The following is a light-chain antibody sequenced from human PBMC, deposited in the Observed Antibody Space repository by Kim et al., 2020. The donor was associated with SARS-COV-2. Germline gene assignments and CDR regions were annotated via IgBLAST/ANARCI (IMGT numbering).Light chain of an antibody. CDR2: EVS. CDR3: SSYAGSNNVL. J-gene: IGLJ2*01. CDR1: SSDGGVYNY. V-gene: IGLV2-8*01. Sequence: GQSGAISGSGTSSDGGVYNYVSWYQQHPGKGPKPLIYEVSKRPSGVPDRFSGSKSGNTASLTVSGLQAEDEADYFCSSYAGSNNVLFGGGTKLTVL.